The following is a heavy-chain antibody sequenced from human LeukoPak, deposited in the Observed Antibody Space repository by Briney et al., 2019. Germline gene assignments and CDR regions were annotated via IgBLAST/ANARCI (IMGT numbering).Heavy chain of an antibody. CDR3: TRGGAKRRPIDY. D-gene: IGHD4/OR15-4a*01. J-gene: IGHJ4*02. Sequence: SETLSLTCTVSGGSISSHYWSWIRQPPGKGLEWIGYIYYSGNTKYNPPLKSRVTISIDTSKNQFSLKLSTVTAADTAVYYCTRGGAKRRPIDYWGQGTLVTVSS. CDR1: GGSISSHY. CDR2: IYYSGNT. V-gene: IGHV4-59*11.